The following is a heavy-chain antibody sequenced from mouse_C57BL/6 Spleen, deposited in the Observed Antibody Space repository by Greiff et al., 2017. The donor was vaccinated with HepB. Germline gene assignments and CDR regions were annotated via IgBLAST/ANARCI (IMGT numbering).Heavy chain of an antibody. CDR2: IDPETGGT. CDR3: TRFGDYPFDY. V-gene: IGHV1-15*01. D-gene: IGHD2-4*01. J-gene: IGHJ2*01. Sequence: VQLQQSGAELVRPGASVTLSCTASGYTFTDYEMHWVKQTPVHGLEWIGAIDPETGGTAYNQKFKGKAILTADKSSSTAYMELRSLTSEDSAVYYCTRFGDYPFDYWGQGTTLTVSS. CDR1: GYTFTDYE.